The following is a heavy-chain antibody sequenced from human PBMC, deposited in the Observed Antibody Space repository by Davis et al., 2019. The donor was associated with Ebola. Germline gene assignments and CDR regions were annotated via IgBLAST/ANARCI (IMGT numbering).Heavy chain of an antibody. D-gene: IGHD4-23*01. V-gene: IGHV3-74*01. CDR2: INSDGSST. J-gene: IGHJ6*02. CDR3: SSVTPPYYYYYYGMDV. Sequence: HTGGSLRLSCVASGFTFSSYWMHWVRQAPGKGLVWVSRINSDGSSTSYADSVKGRFTISRDNAKNTLYLQMNSLRAEDTAVYYCSSVTPPYYYYYYGMDVGGQGTTVTVSS. CDR1: GFTFSSYW.